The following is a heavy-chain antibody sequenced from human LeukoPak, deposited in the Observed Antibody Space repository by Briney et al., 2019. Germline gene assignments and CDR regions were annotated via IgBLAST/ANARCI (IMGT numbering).Heavy chain of an antibody. Sequence: PSETLSLTCAVYGGSFSGYYWSCIRQPPGKGLEWIGEINHSGSTNYNPSLKSRVTISVDTSRNQFSLKLSSVTAADTAVYYCARGPYCSGGSCYSGYVEYWGQGTLVTVSS. CDR2: INHSGST. J-gene: IGHJ4*02. CDR1: GGSFSGYY. V-gene: IGHV4-34*01. CDR3: ARGPYCSGGSCYSGYVEY. D-gene: IGHD2-15*01.